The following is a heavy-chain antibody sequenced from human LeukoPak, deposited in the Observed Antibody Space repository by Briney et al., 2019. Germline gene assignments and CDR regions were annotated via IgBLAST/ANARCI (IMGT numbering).Heavy chain of an antibody. D-gene: IGHD3-22*01. Sequence: DPSETLPLTCTVSGVSISIYYWSWIRQPPGKGLEWIGYVYNSGSTTYNPSLKSRATISADTSKNQFSLKLSSVTAADTAVYYCASLYYYDSSGYNDAFDIWGQGTMVTVSS. CDR2: VYNSGST. J-gene: IGHJ3*02. V-gene: IGHV4-59*12. CDR3: ASLYYYDSSGYNDAFDI. CDR1: GVSISIYY.